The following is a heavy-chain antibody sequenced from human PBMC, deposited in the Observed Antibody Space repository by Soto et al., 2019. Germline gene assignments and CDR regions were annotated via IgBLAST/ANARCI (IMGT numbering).Heavy chain of an antibody. V-gene: IGHV1-69*06. D-gene: IGHD3-3*01. CDR3: NRGSEYDFWSGYL. CDR1: GGTSTRYA. CDR2: IVPMFGTS. Sequence: QERLVQSGAEVRKPGSSVKVSCKVTGGTSTRYAINWVRQAPGQGLEWMGGIVPMFGTSKYAQKFQGRVTITADTSTNIAYMELRSLRSDDTAVYYCNRGSEYDFWSGYLWGQGTLVSVSS. J-gene: IGHJ4*02.